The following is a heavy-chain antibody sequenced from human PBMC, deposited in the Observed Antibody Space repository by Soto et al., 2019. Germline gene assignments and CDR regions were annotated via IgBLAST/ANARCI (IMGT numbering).Heavy chain of an antibody. CDR2: IYTSGRT. CDR1: GCSISSYY. Sequence: QVQLQESGPGLVKPSETLSLTCTVSGCSISSYYLSWVRQPAGKGLEWIGRIYTSGRTNYNPSLKRRVTMPVDTSKHQCSLKLSSVTAAATAVYYCARVPPRQRDYGMDVWGQGTKVTV. J-gene: IGHJ6*02. D-gene: IGHD6-25*01. V-gene: IGHV4-4*07. CDR3: ARVPPRQRDYGMDV.